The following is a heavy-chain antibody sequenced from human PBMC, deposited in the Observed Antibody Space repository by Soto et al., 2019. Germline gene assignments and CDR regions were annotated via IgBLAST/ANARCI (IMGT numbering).Heavy chain of an antibody. V-gene: IGHV3-7*01. CDR1: GFTFSTYW. J-gene: IGHJ6*02. CDR2: INQDGSEE. Sequence: SLRLSCAASGFTFSTYWMSWVRQAPGKGLEWVANINQDGSEEYYVDSVKGRFTISRDNSKNSLYLQMNSLRAEDTAAYYCAREVNPFHYGMDVWGQGTTVTVSS. CDR3: AREVNPFHYGMDV. D-gene: IGHD2-21*01.